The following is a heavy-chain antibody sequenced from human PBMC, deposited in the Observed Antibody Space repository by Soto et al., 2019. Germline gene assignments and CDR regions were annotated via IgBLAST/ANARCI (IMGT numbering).Heavy chain of an antibody. D-gene: IGHD4-4*01. CDR2: ISGSGGST. V-gene: IGHV3-23*01. J-gene: IGHJ5*02. CDR3: AKVPHRNYGPLPLLDP. CDR1: GFTFSSYA. Sequence: GGSLRLSCAASGFTFSSYAMSWVRQAPGKGLEWVSAISGSGGSTYYADSVKGRFTISRDNSKNTLYLQMNSLRAEDTAVYHCAKVPHRNYGPLPLLDPGGQGTLVTVS.